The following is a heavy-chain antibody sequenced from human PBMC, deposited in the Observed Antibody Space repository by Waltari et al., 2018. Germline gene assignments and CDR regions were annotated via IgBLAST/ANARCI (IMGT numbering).Heavy chain of an antibody. Sequence: EVQLLESGGGLVQPGGSLRLSCAASGFTFSSYAMSWVRQAPGKGLEWVSAICGRGSSTYYADAVSGRFTISRYNSKNQLYLQMNSLRPEDTAVYYCAKSRGLQRFLAVDYWGQGTLVTVSS. CDR3: AKSRGLQRFLAVDY. CDR1: GFTFSSYA. CDR2: ICGRGSST. V-gene: IGHV3-23*01. D-gene: IGHD3-3*01. J-gene: IGHJ4*02.